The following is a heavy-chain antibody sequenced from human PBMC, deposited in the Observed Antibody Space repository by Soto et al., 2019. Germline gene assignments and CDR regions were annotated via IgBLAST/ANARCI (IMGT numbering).Heavy chain of an antibody. CDR2: INPNSGGA. CDR3: ARDATCVGSCYNYGMDV. D-gene: IGHD2-15*01. CDR1: GYTFTGYY. J-gene: IGHJ6*02. V-gene: IGHV1-2*04. Sequence: QVQLVQSGAEVKKPGASVKVSCKASGYTFTGYYMHWVRQAPGQGLEWMGWINPNSGGANYALNFQGWVTMTRDTSISTAYMELSSLRSDDTAVYYCARDATCVGSCYNYGMDVWGQGTTVTVSS.